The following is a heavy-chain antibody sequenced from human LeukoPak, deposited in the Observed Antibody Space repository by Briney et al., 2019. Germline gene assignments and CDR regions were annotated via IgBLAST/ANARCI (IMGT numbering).Heavy chain of an antibody. J-gene: IGHJ4*02. CDR2: TSYDGSNK. D-gene: IGHD2-2*01. CDR1: GFTFSSYA. Sequence: GGSLRLSCAASGFTFSSYAMHWVRQAPGKGLEWVAVTSYDGSNKYYADSVKGRFTISRDNSKNTLYLQMNSLRAEDTAVYYCARAYRYCSSTSCYYFDYWGQGTLVTVSS. CDR3: ARAYRYCSSTSCYYFDY. V-gene: IGHV3-30-3*01.